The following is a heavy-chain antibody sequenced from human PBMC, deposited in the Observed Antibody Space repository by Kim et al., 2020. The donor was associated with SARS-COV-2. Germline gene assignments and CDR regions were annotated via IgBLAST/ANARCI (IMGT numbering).Heavy chain of an antibody. J-gene: IGHJ4*02. D-gene: IGHD5-18*01. V-gene: IGHV3-21*01. CDR2: ISSSSSYI. CDR1: GFTFSSYS. Sequence: GGSLRLYCAASGFTFSSYSMNWVRQAPGKGLEWVSSISSSSSYIYYADSVKGRFTISRDNAKNSLYLQMNSLRAEDTAVYYCAREYPGYSYGPFDYWGQGTLVTVSS. CDR3: AREYPGYSYGPFDY.